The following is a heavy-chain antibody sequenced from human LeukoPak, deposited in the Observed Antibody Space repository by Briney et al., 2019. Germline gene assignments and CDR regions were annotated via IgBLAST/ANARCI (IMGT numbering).Heavy chain of an antibody. D-gene: IGHD3-10*01. Sequence: PGGSLRLSCAASGFTFDDYAMHWVRQGPGKGLEWVSGISWNSGSIGYADSVKGRFTISRDNAKNSLYLQMNSLRAEDTAVYYCARVVGSGSYQSYWGQGTLVTVSS. CDR1: GFTFDDYA. J-gene: IGHJ4*02. CDR3: ARVVGSGSYQSY. CDR2: ISWNSGSI. V-gene: IGHV3-9*01.